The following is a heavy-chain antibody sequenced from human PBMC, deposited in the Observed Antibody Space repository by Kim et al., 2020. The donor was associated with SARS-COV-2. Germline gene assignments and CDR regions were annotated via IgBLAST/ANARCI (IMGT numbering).Heavy chain of an antibody. CDR3: AKDQELLWFGEVTFDY. CDR2: ISGSGGST. V-gene: IGHV3-23*01. J-gene: IGHJ4*02. CDR1: GFTFSSYA. D-gene: IGHD3-10*01. Sequence: GGSLRLSCAASGFTFSSYAMSWVRQAPGKGLEWVSSISGSGGSTYYADSVKGRFTISRDNSKNTLYLQMNSLRAEDTAVYYCAKDQELLWFGEVTFDYWGQGTLVTVSS.